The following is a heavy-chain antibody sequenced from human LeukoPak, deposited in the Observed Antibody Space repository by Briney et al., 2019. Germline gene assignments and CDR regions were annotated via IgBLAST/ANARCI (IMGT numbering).Heavy chain of an antibody. J-gene: IGHJ4*02. CDR3: ARNYGIAAAGVDY. Sequence: GESLKISFKGSGYRFTSYWIGWVRQMPGKGLEWMGIIYPGDSDTRYSPSFQGQVTISADKSISTAYLQWSSLKASDTAMYYCARNYGIAAAGVDYWGQGTLVTVSS. CDR1: GYRFTSYW. V-gene: IGHV5-51*01. CDR2: IYPGDSDT. D-gene: IGHD6-13*01.